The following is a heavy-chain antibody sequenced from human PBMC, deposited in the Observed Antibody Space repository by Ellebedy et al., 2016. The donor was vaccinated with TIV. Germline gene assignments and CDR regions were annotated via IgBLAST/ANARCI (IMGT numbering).Heavy chain of an antibody. J-gene: IGHJ4*01. CDR3: TLMVFAIGGLDY. D-gene: IGHD2-8*01. Sequence: PGGSLRLSCAASGFTFSNAWMNWVRQAPGKGREWVGRIKSKTDGGTTDYAAPLKGRFTISRDDSKNTLYLQMNSLKTEDTAVYYCTLMVFAIGGLDYWGHGTLVTVSS. V-gene: IGHV3-15*07. CDR2: IKSKTDGGTT. CDR1: GFTFSNAW.